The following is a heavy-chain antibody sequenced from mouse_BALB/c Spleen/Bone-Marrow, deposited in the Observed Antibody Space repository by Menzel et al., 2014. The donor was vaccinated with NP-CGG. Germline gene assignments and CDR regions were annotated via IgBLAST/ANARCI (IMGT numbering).Heavy chain of an antibody. CDR2: IDPENGNT. V-gene: IGHV14-1*02. CDR1: GFNIKDYY. Sequence: VQLQQSWAELVRPGALVKLSCKASGFNIKDYYMHWVKRRPEQGLEWIGWIDPENGNTIYDPKFQGKASITADTSSNTAYLQLSSLTSEDTAVYYCAGGNYRFAYWGQGTLVTVSA. J-gene: IGHJ3*01. D-gene: IGHD2-1*01. CDR3: AGGNYRFAY.